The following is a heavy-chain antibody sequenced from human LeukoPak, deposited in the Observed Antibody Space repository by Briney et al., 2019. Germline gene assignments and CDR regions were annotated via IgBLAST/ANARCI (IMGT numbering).Heavy chain of an antibody. J-gene: IGHJ4*02. D-gene: IGHD3-10*01. CDR3: ARVLGGSGSYSYFDY. CDR2: ISSSSSYI. V-gene: IGHV3-21*01. CDR1: GFTFSSYA. Sequence: GGSLRLSCAASGFTFSSYAMNWVRQAPGKGLEWVSSISSSSSYIYYADSVKGRFTISRDNAKNSLFLQMNSLRAEDTAVYYCARVLGGSGSYSYFDYWGQGTLVTVSS.